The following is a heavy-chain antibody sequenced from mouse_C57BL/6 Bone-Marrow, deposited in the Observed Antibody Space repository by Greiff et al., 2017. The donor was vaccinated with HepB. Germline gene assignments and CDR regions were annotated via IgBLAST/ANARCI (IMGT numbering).Heavy chain of an antibody. D-gene: IGHD2-12*01. J-gene: IGHJ4*01. CDR1: GYTFTSYW. CDR3: AREGYSMDY. Sequence: VKLQQPGAELVMPGASVKLSCKASGYTFTSYWMHWVKQRPGQGLEWIGEIDPSDSYTNYNQKFKGKSTLTVDKSSSTAYMQLSSLTSEDSAVYYCAREGYSMDYWGQGTSVTVSS. CDR2: IDPSDSYT. V-gene: IGHV1-69*01.